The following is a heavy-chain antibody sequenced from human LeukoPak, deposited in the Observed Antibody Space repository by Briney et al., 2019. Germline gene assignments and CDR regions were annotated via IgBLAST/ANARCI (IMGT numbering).Heavy chain of an antibody. J-gene: IGHJ6*02. CDR2: IKQDGSEK. CDR3: ARSLNDFWSGYPYYYYYSMDV. V-gene: IGHV3-7*01. Sequence: GGSLRLSCAASGFTFSSYWMNWVRQAPGKGLEWVAHIKQDGSEKYYVDSVKGRFTISRDNAKNSLYLQMNSLRAEDTAVYYCARSLNDFWSGYPYYYYYSMDVWGQGTTVTVSS. CDR1: GFTFSSYW. D-gene: IGHD3-3*01.